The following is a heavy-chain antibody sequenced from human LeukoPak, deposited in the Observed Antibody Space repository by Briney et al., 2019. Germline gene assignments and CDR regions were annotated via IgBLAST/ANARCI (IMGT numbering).Heavy chain of an antibody. CDR1: GYSISRGYY. J-gene: IGHJ5*02. CDR3: ARGGRKYFETNWFDP. V-gene: IGHV4-38-2*02. D-gene: IGHD3-9*01. CDR2: LYHSGSS. Sequence: PSETLSLTCSVSGYSISRGYYWAWIRQPPGKGLEWIGSLYHSGSSFYNPSLKSRVTMSVDTSKNQFSLNLHSVTAADTAVYYCARGGRKYFETNWFDPLGPGNPGHRLL.